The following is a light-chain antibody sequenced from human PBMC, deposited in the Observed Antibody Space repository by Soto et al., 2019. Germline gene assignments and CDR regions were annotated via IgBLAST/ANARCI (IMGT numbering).Light chain of an antibody. J-gene: IGKJ5*01. CDR1: QDIRFY. V-gene: IGKV1-33*01. CDR2: DAS. CDR3: QHYNSFPIT. Sequence: DIQMTQSPSSLSASLGDRVTITCQASQDIRFYLNWFHQKTGQAPKLLIYDASQLETGVPSRVSGSGSGTDFTFTINSLQPEDIGTYYCQHYNSFPITFGQGTRLDI.